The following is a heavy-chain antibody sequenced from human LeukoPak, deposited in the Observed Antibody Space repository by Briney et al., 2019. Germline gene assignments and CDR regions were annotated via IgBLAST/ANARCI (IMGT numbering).Heavy chain of an antibody. J-gene: IGHJ4*02. CDR1: GGSFSGYY. D-gene: IGHD4-11*01. CDR2: INHSGST. CDR3: ARLRGRVYSNSTDY. Sequence: SETLSLTCAVYGGSFSGYYWSWLRQPPGEGLEWIGEINHSGSTNYNPSLKSRVTISVDTSKNQFSLKLSSVTAADTAVYYCARLRGRVYSNSTDYWGQGTLVTVSS. V-gene: IGHV4-34*01.